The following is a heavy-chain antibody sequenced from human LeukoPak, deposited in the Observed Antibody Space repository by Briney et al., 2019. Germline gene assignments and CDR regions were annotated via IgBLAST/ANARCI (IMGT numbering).Heavy chain of an antibody. Sequence: SETLSLTCAVSGGSISSGGYSWSWIRQPPGKGLEWIGYIYHSGSTYYNPSLKSRVTISVDRSKNQFSLKLSSVAAADTAVYYCARNDVGNFDYWGQGTLVTVSS. D-gene: IGHD1-1*01. CDR2: IYHSGST. V-gene: IGHV4-30-2*01. CDR1: GGSISSGGYS. CDR3: ARNDVGNFDY. J-gene: IGHJ4*02.